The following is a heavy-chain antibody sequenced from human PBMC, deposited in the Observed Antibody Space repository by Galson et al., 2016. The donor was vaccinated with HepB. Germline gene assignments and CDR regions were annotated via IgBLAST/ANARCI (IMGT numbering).Heavy chain of an antibody. CDR2: VNHGGST. CDR3: ARDFTY. J-gene: IGHJ4*02. Sequence: WIRQPPGKGPEWIGEVNHGGSTNYNPSLKTRVSISVDTSKNQFSLKLISVTAADTAVYYCARDFTYWGPGTLVTVSS. V-gene: IGHV4-34*01.